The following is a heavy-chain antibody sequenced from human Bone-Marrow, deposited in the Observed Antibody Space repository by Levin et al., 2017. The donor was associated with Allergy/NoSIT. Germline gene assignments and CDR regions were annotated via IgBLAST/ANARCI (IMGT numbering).Heavy chain of an antibody. CDR1: GGSISSSNW. J-gene: IGHJ5*02. D-gene: IGHD3-10*01. Sequence: SETLSLTCAVSGGSISSSNWWSWVRQPPGKGLEWIGEIYHSGSTNYNPSLKSRVTISVDKSKNQFSLKLSSVTAADTAVYYCARVGMVRGVIKTDNWFDPWGQGTLVTVSS. V-gene: IGHV4-4*02. CDR3: ARVGMVRGVIKTDNWFDP. CDR2: IYHSGST.